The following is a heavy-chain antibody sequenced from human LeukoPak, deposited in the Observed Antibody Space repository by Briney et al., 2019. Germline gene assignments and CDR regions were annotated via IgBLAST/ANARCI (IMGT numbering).Heavy chain of an antibody. J-gene: IGHJ4*02. D-gene: IGHD4-17*01. Sequence: PGGSLRLSCAASGFTFSSYAMHWVRQAPGKGLEWVAVISYDGNNKYYADSVKGRFTISRDNPKNTLYLQMNSLRAEDTALYYCATLPTWGQGTLVTVSS. V-gene: IGHV3-30-3*01. CDR2: ISYDGNNK. CDR1: GFTFSSYA. CDR3: ATLPT.